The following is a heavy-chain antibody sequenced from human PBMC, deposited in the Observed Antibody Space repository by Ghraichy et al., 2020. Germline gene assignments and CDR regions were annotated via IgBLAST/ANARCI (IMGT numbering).Heavy chain of an antibody. V-gene: IGHV4-34*01. J-gene: IGHJ4*02. CDR1: GGSFSGYY. Sequence: SETLSLTCAVYGGSFSGYYWSWIRQPPGKGLEWIGEVNHSGSTNYNPSLKSRVTISVDTSKNQFSLKLSSVTAADTAVYYCARGFDYWGQGTLVTVSS. CDR3: ARGFDY. CDR2: VNHSGST.